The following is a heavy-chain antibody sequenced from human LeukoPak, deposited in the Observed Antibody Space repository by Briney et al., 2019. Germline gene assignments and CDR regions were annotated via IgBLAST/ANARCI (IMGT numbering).Heavy chain of an antibody. Sequence: GASVKVSCKASGYTFTGYYMHWVRQAPGQGLEWMGWINPNSGGTNYAQKFQGRITMTRDTSISTAYMELSRLRSDDTAVYYCARDRRGYSYGGGGIDYWGQGTLVTVSS. D-gene: IGHD5-18*01. CDR3: ARDRRGYSYGGGGIDY. CDR2: INPNSGGT. CDR1: GYTFTGYY. J-gene: IGHJ4*02. V-gene: IGHV1-2*02.